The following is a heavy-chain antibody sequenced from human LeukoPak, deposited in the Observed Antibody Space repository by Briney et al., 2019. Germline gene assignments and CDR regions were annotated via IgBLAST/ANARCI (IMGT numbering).Heavy chain of an antibody. CDR2: IYNRGTT. J-gene: IGHJ4*02. CDR1: GGPISTYY. Sequence: SETLSLTCTVSGGPISTYYWSWIRQSPEKGLEWIGYIYNRGTTDYNPSLKSRVTISEDTPKNQFSLRLASVTAADTAVYYCARDRGSGFDYWGQGTLVTVSS. D-gene: IGHD1-26*01. CDR3: ARDRGSGFDY. V-gene: IGHV4-59*01.